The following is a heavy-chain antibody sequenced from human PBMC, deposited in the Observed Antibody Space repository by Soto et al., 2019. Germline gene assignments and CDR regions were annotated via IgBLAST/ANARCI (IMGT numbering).Heavy chain of an antibody. V-gene: IGHV4-30-4*01. D-gene: IGHD3-9*01. CDR1: GGSISSGDYY. CDR3: ARDLGDILTGYSTVGWFAP. J-gene: IGHJ5*02. Sequence: SETLSLTCTVSGGSISSGDYYWSWIRQPPGKGLEWIGYIYYSGSTYYNPSLKSRFTISVDTSKNQFSLKLSSVTAADTAVYYCARDLGDILTGYSTVGWFAPWGQGTLVTVSS. CDR2: IYYSGST.